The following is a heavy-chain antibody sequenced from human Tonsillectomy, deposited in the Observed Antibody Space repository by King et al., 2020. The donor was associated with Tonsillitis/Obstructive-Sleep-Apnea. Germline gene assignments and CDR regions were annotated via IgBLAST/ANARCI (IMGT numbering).Heavy chain of an antibody. D-gene: IGHD5-12*01. CDR3: AREMSGYGLDAFDI. V-gene: IGHV4-34*01. Sequence: VQLQQWGAGLLKPSETLSLTCAVYVGSFSGYYWSWIRQPPGKGLEWIGEINHSGSSNYNPSLKSRVTISVDTSNNQFSLKLSSVTAADTAVYYCAREMSGYGLDAFDIWGHGTMVTVSS. CDR1: VGSFSGYY. J-gene: IGHJ3*02. CDR2: INHSGSS.